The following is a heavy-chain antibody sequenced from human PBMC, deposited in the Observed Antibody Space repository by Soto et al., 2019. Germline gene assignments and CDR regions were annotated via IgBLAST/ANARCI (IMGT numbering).Heavy chain of an antibody. D-gene: IGHD1-26*01. V-gene: IGHV1-8*01. J-gene: IGHJ4*02. Sequence: ASVKVSCKVSGYTFTSYDINWVRQATGQGLEWVGWMNPNNDNTGYAQKFQGRLTMTRDTSINTAYMEVSSLRSEDTAVYYCARGIVGASDPFDFRGQGTMVTVYS. CDR3: ARGIVGASDPFDF. CDR1: GYTFTSYD. CDR2: MNPNNDNT.